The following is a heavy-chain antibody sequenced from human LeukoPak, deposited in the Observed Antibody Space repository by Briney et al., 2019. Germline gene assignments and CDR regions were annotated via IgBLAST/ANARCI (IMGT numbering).Heavy chain of an antibody. D-gene: IGHD6-13*01. CDR1: GFTFSSYA. CDR3: ARDLNIGSSCPGN. J-gene: IGHJ1*01. V-gene: IGHV3-30*01. CDR2: ISYDGSNK. Sequence: GGSLRLSCAASGFTFSSYAMHWVRQAPGKGLEWVAVISYDGSNKYYADSVKGRFTISRDNSKNTLYMQMNSLRAEDTAVYYCARDLNIGSSCPGNWGQGTLVTVSS.